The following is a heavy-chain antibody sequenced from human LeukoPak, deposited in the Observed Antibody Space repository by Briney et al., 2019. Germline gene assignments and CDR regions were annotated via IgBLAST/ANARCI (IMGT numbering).Heavy chain of an antibody. J-gene: IGHJ4*02. Sequence: GGSLRLSCAASRFTFSTYGMHWVRQAPGKGLEWVAYIQYDGSNQQYADSVKGRFSISRDSSKNILYLQMNSLRAEDTAVYYCAKDSLRERIVGSTTRGVNDYWGQGTLVTVSS. D-gene: IGHD1-26*01. CDR1: RFTFSTYG. V-gene: IGHV3-30*02. CDR3: AKDSLRERIVGSTTRGVNDY. CDR2: IQYDGSNQ.